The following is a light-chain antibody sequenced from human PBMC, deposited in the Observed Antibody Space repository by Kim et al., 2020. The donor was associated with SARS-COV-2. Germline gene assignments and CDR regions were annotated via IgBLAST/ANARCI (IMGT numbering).Light chain of an antibody. CDR3: QAWDRYVV. CDR2: QDS. J-gene: IGLJ3*02. CDR1: NLGNKY. Sequence: SYELTQPPSVSVSPGQTASITCSGDNLGNKYACWYQQRPGQSPVLVIYQDSKRPSGIPERFSGSNSGNTATLTISGTQAMDEADYYCQAWDRYVVFGGGT. V-gene: IGLV3-1*01.